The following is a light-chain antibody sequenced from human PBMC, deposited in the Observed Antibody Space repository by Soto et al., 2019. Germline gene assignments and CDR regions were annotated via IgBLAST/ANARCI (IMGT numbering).Light chain of an antibody. V-gene: IGLV1-44*01. Sequence: QSVLTQAPSASGTPGQRVTISCSGSSSNIGSNTVSWYQQFPGTAPKLLIYSNDQRPSGVPDRFSGSKSGTSASLAIGGLQSEDEADYYCAAWDGSLNGWVFGGGTTLTVL. CDR2: SND. CDR1: SSNIGSNT. CDR3: AAWDGSLNGWV. J-gene: IGLJ2*01.